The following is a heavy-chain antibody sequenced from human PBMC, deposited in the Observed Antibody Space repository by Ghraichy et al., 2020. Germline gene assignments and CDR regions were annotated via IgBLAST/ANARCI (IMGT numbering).Heavy chain of an antibody. CDR2: ISTYT. V-gene: IGHV1-18*01. D-gene: IGHD6-13*01. Sequence: ASVKVSCKASGYTFTSYGVSWVRQAPGQGLEWMGWISTYTNYAQKFQGRVTMTTDTSTSTAYMELRSLRSDDTAVYYCASRIGAAGTWGQGTLVTVSS. J-gene: IGHJ4*02. CDR3: ASRIGAAGT. CDR1: GYTFTSYG.